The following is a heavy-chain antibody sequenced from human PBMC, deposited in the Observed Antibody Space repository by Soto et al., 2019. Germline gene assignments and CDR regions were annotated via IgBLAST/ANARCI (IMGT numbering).Heavy chain of an antibody. CDR2: IIPILGIA. J-gene: IGHJ6*02. Sequence: QVQLVQSGAEVKKPGSSVKVSCKASGGTFSSYTISWVRQAPGQGLEWMGRIIPILGIANYAQKFQGRVTITADKYTXTAYMELSSRRSEDTAVYYCARDPGSGRSPYGMDVWGQGTTVTVSS. CDR1: GGTFSSYT. V-gene: IGHV1-69*08. CDR3: ARDPGSGRSPYGMDV. D-gene: IGHD3-10*01.